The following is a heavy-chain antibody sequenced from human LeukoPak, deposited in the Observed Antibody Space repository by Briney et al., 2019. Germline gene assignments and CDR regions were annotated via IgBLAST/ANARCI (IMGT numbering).Heavy chain of an antibody. CDR2: IKSKTDGGTT. V-gene: IGHV3-15*01. D-gene: IGHD6-13*01. CDR1: GFTFSNTW. Sequence: GGSLRLSCAASGFTFSNTWMSWVRQAPGKGLEWVGRIKSKTDGGTTDYAAPVKGRFTISRGDSKNTLYLQMNSLKTEDTAVSYCTTGLRAAETNWGLGTLVTVSS. CDR3: TTGLRAAETN. J-gene: IGHJ4*02.